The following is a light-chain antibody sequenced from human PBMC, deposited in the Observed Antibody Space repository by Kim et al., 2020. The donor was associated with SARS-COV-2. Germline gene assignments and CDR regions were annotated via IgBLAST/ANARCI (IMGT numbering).Light chain of an antibody. CDR3: GTWDSSLSAGV. V-gene: IGLV1-51*01. CDR1: NSNIGNNY. CDR2: DTN. Sequence: GQRVTISCSGSNSNIGNNYVSWYQQLPGTAPKLLIYDTNQRPSGIPDRFSGSKSGTSATLGITGLQTGDEADYYCGTWDSSLSAGVFGGGTQLTVL. J-gene: IGLJ2*01.